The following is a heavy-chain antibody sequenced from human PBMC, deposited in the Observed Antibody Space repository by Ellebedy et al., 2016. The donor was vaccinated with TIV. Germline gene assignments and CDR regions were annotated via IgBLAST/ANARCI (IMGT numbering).Heavy chain of an antibody. CDR1: GFTVSSNY. V-gene: IGHV3-66*01. CDR3: ARETFNDVDLDLWGLFDI. D-gene: IGHD3-16*01. J-gene: IGHJ3*02. CDR2: IYSAGGT. Sequence: GGSLRLSCVASGFTVSSNYMSWVRQAPGKGLEWVSIIYSAGGTYYADFAKGRFIISRDNSKNTLYIQMNSLRAEDTAVYYCARETFNDVDLDLWGLFDIWGQGTMVTVSS.